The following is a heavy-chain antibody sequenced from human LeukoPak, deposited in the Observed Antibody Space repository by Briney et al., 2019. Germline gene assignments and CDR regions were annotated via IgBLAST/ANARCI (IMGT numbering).Heavy chain of an antibody. Sequence: TGGSLRLSCAASGFTFSSCAKHWVRQAPGRGLEWVAFIRYDGNNKNYADSVKGRFTISRDNSKDTLYLQMNSLRAEDTAVYYCAKGDDYGANTRLPKYNWFDPWGQGTLVTVSS. CDR1: GFTFSSCA. D-gene: IGHD4-23*01. CDR3: AKGDDYGANTRLPKYNWFDP. J-gene: IGHJ5*02. CDR2: IRYDGNNK. V-gene: IGHV3-30*02.